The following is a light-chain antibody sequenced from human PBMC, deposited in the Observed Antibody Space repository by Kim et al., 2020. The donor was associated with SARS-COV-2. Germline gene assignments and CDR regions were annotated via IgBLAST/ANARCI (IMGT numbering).Light chain of an antibody. Sequence: EIVLTQSPGTLSLSPGERATLSCRASQSVSSNYLAWYQQKPGQAPRLVIYDASSRATGVPDRFSGSGSGTDFTLTISRLEPEDFAAYYCQQYGTTPCTFGQGTKLEIK. CDR2: DAS. CDR3: QQYGTTPCT. CDR1: QSVSSNY. J-gene: IGKJ2*02. V-gene: IGKV3-20*01.